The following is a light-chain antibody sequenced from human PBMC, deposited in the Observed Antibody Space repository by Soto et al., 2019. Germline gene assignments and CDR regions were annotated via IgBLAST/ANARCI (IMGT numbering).Light chain of an antibody. V-gene: IGLV2-11*01. CDR3: CSYAGSYSYV. J-gene: IGLJ1*01. CDR2: DVS. CDR1: SSDVGDYKY. Sequence: QSALTQPRSVSGSPGQSVTISCNGTSSDVGDYKYVSWYRQHPGKAPKLMIYDVSERPSGVPDRFSGSKSGNTASLTISGLQAEDEADYYCCSYAGSYSYVFGTGTKLTVL.